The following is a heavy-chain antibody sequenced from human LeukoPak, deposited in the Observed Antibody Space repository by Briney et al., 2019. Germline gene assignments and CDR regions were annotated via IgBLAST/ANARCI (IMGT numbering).Heavy chain of an antibody. CDR2: IYWDDDK. CDR1: GFSLSTSGVG. CDR3: AHNLLDSSGYYRLMAIFFDY. Sequence: SGPTLVNPTQTLTLTCTFSGFSLSTSGVGVGWIRQPPGKALEWLALIYWDDDKRYSPSLKSRLTITKDTSKNQVVLTMTNMDPVDTATYYCAHNLLDSSGYYRLMAIFFDYWGQGTLVTVSS. V-gene: IGHV2-5*02. D-gene: IGHD3-22*01. J-gene: IGHJ4*02.